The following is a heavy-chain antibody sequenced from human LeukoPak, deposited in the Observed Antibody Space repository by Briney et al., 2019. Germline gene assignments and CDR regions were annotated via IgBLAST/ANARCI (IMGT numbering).Heavy chain of an antibody. V-gene: IGHV4-31*03. J-gene: IGHJ4*02. Sequence: SETLSLTCTVSGGSISSGGYYWSWIRQHPGKGLERIGYIYHSGSTYYNPSLKSRLTISVDTSKNQFSLKLSSVTAADTAIYYCARDSHTSGYYYVDYWGQGTLVTVSS. CDR3: ARDSHTSGYYYVDY. CDR2: IYHSGST. D-gene: IGHD3-22*01. CDR1: GGSISSGGYY.